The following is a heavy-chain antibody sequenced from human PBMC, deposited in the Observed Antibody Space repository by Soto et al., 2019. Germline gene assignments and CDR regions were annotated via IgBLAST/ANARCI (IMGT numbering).Heavy chain of an antibody. Sequence: EVQLLESRGGLVQPGGSLRLSCAASGFTFSSYAMSWVRHAPGKGLEWVSAISGSGGSTYYADSVKGRFTISRDNSKNTLYLQMNSLRAEDTAVYYCAKHVTYYYDSSGYYWGQGTLVTVSS. CDR2: ISGSGGST. CDR3: AKHVTYYYDSSGYY. CDR1: GFTFSSYA. V-gene: IGHV3-23*01. D-gene: IGHD3-22*01. J-gene: IGHJ4*02.